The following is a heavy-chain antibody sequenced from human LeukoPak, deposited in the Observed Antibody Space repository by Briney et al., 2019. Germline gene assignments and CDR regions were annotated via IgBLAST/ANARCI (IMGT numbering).Heavy chain of an antibody. Sequence: PGGSLRLSCAASGFTFSSYWMSWVRQAPGKGLEWVANIKQDGSEKYYVDSVKGRFTISRDNAKNSLYLQMNSLRAEDTAVYYCARVHSSSWPVFDYWGQGTLVTVSS. J-gene: IGHJ4*02. CDR1: GFTFSSYW. V-gene: IGHV3-7*01. D-gene: IGHD6-13*01. CDR3: ARVHSSSWPVFDY. CDR2: IKQDGSEK.